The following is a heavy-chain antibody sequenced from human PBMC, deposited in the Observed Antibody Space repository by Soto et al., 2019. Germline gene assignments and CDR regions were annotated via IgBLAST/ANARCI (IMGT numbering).Heavy chain of an antibody. V-gene: IGHV3-20*04. D-gene: IGHD6-19*01. CDR3: ARDGGVVVAVDAFDV. CDR1: GFTFDDHG. CDR2: ITWNGATT. J-gene: IGHJ3*01. Sequence: EVHLVESGGGMVRPGGSLRLSCAASGFTFDDHGMTWVRLAPGKWLEWVSGITWNGATTGYADSVKGRFTISRDNAKNSLYLQMNSLRVEDTALYYCARDGGVVVAVDAFDVWGQGTKVTVS.